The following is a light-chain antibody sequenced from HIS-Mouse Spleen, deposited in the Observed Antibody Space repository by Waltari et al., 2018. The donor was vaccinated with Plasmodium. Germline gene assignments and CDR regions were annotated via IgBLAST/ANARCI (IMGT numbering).Light chain of an antibody. CDR2: DAS. V-gene: IGKV3-11*01. CDR3: QQRSNWPPT. CDR1: QSVSSY. J-gene: IGKJ5*01. Sequence: EIVLTQSPATQSLSPGERATLSCRASQSVSSYLTWYQQKPGQAPRLLIYDASNRATGIPARFSGSGSGTDFTLTISSLEPEDFALYYCQQRSNWPPTFGQGTRLEIK.